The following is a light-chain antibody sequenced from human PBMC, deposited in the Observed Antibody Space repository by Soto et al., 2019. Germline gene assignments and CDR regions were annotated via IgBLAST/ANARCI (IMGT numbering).Light chain of an antibody. CDR2: GAS. CDR3: QQYGSSPRVYT. CDR1: QSVSSSY. J-gene: IGKJ2*01. Sequence: EIVLTQSPGTLSLSPGERATLSCRASQSVSSSYLAWYQQKPGQAPRLLIYGASSRATGFPDRFSGSGSGTDFTVTISRLEPEDFAVYYCQQYGSSPRVYTFGQGTKLEIK. V-gene: IGKV3-20*01.